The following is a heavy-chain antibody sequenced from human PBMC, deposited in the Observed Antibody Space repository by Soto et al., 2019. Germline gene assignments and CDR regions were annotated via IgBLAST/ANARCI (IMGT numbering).Heavy chain of an antibody. CDR1: GDSFTSYW. J-gene: IGHJ4*02. Sequence: XEPLNISCRGSGDSFTSYWISWVRQMPGKGLEWMGRIEPSDSYTNYSPSFQGHVTISADKSISTAYLQWSSLKASDTAMYYCARHGRDHYDSSGYYPFDSWGQGNLATVSS. D-gene: IGHD3-22*01. V-gene: IGHV5-10-1*01. CDR2: IEPSDSYT. CDR3: ARHGRDHYDSSGYYPFDS.